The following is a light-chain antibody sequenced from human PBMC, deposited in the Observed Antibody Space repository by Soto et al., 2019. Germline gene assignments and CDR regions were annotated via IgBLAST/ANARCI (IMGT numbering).Light chain of an antibody. CDR1: SSNIGRDT. V-gene: IGLV1-44*01. CDR3: AAWDGSLSGYV. CDR2: STN. J-gene: IGLJ1*01. Sequence: QTVVTQPPSASGTPGQRVTISCSGSSSNIGRDTVNWYQQLPGTAPKLLIYSTNQRPSGVPDRFSGSKSGTSASLAISGLQSEDEADYYCAAWDGSLSGYVFGTGTKVTVL.